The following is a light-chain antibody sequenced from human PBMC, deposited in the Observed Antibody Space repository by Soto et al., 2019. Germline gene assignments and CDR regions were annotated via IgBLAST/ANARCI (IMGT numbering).Light chain of an antibody. CDR3: GTWDSSLSAGV. J-gene: IGLJ1*01. CDR2: EDN. CDR1: SPNIGNNY. V-gene: IGLV1-51*02. Sequence: QSVLTQPPSVSAAPGQKVTISCSRGSPNIGNNYVSWYQQLPGTAPKLLIHEDNERPSGIPDRFSGSKSGTSATLGITGLQTGDEAEYFCGTWDSSLSAGVFGTGTKVTVL.